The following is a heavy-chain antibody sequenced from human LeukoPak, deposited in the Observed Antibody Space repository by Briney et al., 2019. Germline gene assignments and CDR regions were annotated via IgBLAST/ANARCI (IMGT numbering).Heavy chain of an antibody. D-gene: IGHD5-12*01. CDR2: LIGSSGST. CDR3: AKGAYDYIEIAYFDS. V-gene: IGHV3-23*01. CDR1: GFTSTNYA. J-gene: IGHJ4*02. Sequence: GGALRLSCAASGFTSTNYAMNWVRQAPGKGLEWVSVLIGSSGSTDYADSVKGRFTISRDISKNTLFLQMNSLRAEDTAIYYCAKGAYDYIEIAYFDSWGQGTLVTVSS.